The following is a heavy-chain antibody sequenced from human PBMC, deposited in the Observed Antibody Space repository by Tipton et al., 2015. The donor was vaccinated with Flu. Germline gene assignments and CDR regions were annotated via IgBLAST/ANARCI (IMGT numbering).Heavy chain of an antibody. CDR1: GVSFSGYY. D-gene: IGHD3-10*01. J-gene: IGHJ4*02. V-gene: IGHV4-34*01. Sequence: TLSLTCAVYGVSFSGYYWSWIRQPPGKGLEWIGEINHSGSTNYNPSLKSRVTISVDTSKNQFSLKVASVTAADTAVYYCARGLYGSGSYQRRYFDSWGQGTLVTVSS. CDR2: INHSGST. CDR3: ARGLYGSGSYQRRYFDS.